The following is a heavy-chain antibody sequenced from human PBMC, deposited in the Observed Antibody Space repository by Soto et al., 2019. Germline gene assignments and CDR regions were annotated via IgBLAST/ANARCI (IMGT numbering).Heavy chain of an antibody. V-gene: IGHV1-2*04. Sequence: ASVKVSCKASGYTFTGYYMHWVRQAPGQGLEWMGWVNPNSGGTNYAQNFQGWVTMTRDTSISTAYMELSRLRSDDTAVYYCARSIAAAGTRLDYWGQGTLVTVSS. J-gene: IGHJ4*02. CDR3: ARSIAAAGTRLDY. D-gene: IGHD6-13*01. CDR2: VNPNSGGT. CDR1: GYTFTGYY.